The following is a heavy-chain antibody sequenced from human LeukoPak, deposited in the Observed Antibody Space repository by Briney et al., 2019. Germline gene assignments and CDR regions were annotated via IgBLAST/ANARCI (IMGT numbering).Heavy chain of an antibody. CDR2: ISAYNGNT. V-gene: IGHV1-18*01. D-gene: IGHD1-26*01. CDR1: GYTFTSYD. CDR3: ARPGNMVGGSYGAVY. J-gene: IGHJ4*02. Sequence: ASVKVSCKASGYTFTSYDINWVRQAPGQGLEWMGWISAYNGNTNYAQKLQGRVTMTTDTSTSTAYMELSRLRSDDTAVYYCARPGNMVGGSYGAVYWGQGTLATVSS.